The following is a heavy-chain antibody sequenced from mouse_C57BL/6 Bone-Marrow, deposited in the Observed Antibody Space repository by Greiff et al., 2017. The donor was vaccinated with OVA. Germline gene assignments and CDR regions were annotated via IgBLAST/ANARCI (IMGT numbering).Heavy chain of an antibody. CDR2: IDPSDSET. Sequence: QVQLQQPGAELVRPGSSVKLSCKASGYTFTSYWMHWVKQRPIQGLEWIGNIDPSDSETHYNQKFKDKATLTVDKSSSTAYMQLSRLPSEDSAVYYCAREVYYYGSSLFDYWGQGTTLTVSS. D-gene: IGHD1-1*01. CDR3: AREVYYYGSSLFDY. CDR1: GYTFTSYW. V-gene: IGHV1-52*01. J-gene: IGHJ2*01.